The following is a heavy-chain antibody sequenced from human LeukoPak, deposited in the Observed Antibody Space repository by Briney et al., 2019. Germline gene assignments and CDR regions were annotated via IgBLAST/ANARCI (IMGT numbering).Heavy chain of an antibody. CDR2: IYSGGRT. D-gene: IGHD2-21*02. CDR3: AGTTCGGDCYSEY. Sequence: AGGSLRLSCAASGFTVSSNYMSWVRQAPGKGLEWVSVIYSGGRTYYADSVKGRFTISRDNSKNTPYLQMNSLRAEDTAVYYCAGTTCGGDCYSEYWGQGTQVTVSS. V-gene: IGHV3-53*01. CDR1: GFTVSSNY. J-gene: IGHJ4*02.